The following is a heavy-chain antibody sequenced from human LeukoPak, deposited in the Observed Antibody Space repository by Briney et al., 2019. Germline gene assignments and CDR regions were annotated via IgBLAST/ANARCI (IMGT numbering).Heavy chain of an antibody. D-gene: IGHD3-22*01. V-gene: IGHV1-2*02. CDR2: SNPKSGGT. J-gene: IGHJ4*02. Sequence: ASVKVSCKASGCTFTDYYVHWVRQVPGQGFEWMGWSNPKSGGTNYAQRFQGRVTMTRDTSISTVYMELRRLRVDDTAVYYCARDFDTSGYYAGQWGQGTLVTVSS. CDR3: ARDFDTSGYYAGQ. CDR1: GCTFTDYY.